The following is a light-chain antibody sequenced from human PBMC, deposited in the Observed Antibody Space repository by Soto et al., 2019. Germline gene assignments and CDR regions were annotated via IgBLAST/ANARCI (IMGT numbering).Light chain of an antibody. J-gene: IGLJ3*02. CDR1: SSNIGAGYD. Sequence: QSVLRQPPSVSGAPGQRVTISCTGSSSNIGAGYDVHWYQQLPGTAPKLLIYGNSNRPSGVPDRFSGSKSGTSASLAITGLQAEDEADYSCQSYDSSLSGSVFGGGTKLTVL. V-gene: IGLV1-40*01. CDR3: QSYDSSLSGSV. CDR2: GNS.